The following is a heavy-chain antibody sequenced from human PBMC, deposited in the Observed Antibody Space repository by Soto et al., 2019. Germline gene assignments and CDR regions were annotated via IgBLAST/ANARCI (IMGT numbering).Heavy chain of an antibody. CDR1: GFTFSSYE. D-gene: IGHD3-22*01. CDR2: INPSGDTT. CDR3: TRDPSYVKNGYYQHQFDL. V-gene: IGHV3-48*03. Sequence: GGSLRLSCAASGFTFSSYEMNWVRQAPGKGLEWISYINPSGDTTHYADSARGRFTISRDNSENSLYLHLNSLRAEDTAVYYCTRDPSYVKNGYYQHQFDLWGQGTLVTVSS. J-gene: IGHJ5*01.